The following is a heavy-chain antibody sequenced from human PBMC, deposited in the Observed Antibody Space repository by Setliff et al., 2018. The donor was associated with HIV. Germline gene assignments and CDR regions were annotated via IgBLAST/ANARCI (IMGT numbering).Heavy chain of an antibody. Sequence: GGSLRLSCEASGFTFSTYSMNWVRQAPGKGLEWVSFISRSNSYIYYADSVKGRFTISRDNAKNSLYLQMNSLRAEDTAVYYCARATAAWDDAFDIWGQGTMVTVSS. V-gene: IGHV3-21*01. CDR1: GFTFSTYS. J-gene: IGHJ3*02. CDR3: ARATAAWDDAFDI. CDR2: ISRSNSYI. D-gene: IGHD6-13*01.